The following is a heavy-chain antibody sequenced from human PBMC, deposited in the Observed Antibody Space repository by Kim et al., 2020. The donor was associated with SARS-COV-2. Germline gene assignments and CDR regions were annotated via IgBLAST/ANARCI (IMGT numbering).Heavy chain of an antibody. D-gene: IGHD3-3*02. Sequence: SETLSLTCTVSGGSMRSYFWNWIRQPPGQGLEWIGYIYDRGSTNYNPSLRSRVTISVDTSKNQFSLKLSSVTAADTAVYYCARDISMTYWGQGTLVTVSS. CDR2: IYDRGST. V-gene: IGHV4-59*13. CDR3: ARDISMTY. J-gene: IGHJ4*02. CDR1: GGSMRSYF.